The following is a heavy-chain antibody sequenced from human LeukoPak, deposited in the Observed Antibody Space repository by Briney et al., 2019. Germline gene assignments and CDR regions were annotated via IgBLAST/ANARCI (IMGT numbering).Heavy chain of an antibody. D-gene: IGHD3-3*01. V-gene: IGHV3-30*02. J-gene: IGHJ6*03. CDR2: IRYDGSNK. CDR1: GFTFSSYG. CDR3: AKLNGVVILDMDV. Sequence: GGSLRLSCAASGFTFSSYGMHWVRQAPGKGLEWVAFIRYDGSNKYYADSVKGRFTISRDNSKNTLYLQMNSLRAEDTAVHYCAKLNGVVILDMDVWGKGTTVTVSS.